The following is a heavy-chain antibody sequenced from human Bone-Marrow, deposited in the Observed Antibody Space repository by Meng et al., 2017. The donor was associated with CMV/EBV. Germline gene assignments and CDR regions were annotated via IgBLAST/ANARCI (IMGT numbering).Heavy chain of an antibody. CDR2: IRSKANSYAT. Sequence: FTFSGSAIHWVREAYGKGLEWLGRIRSKANSYATAYAASVKGRFTISRDDSKNTAYLQMNSLKTEDTAVYYCTRHFYPMVRGVDIDYWGQGTLVTVSS. CDR3: TRHFYPMVRGVDIDY. V-gene: IGHV3-73*01. CDR1: FTFSGSA. J-gene: IGHJ4*02. D-gene: IGHD3-10*01.